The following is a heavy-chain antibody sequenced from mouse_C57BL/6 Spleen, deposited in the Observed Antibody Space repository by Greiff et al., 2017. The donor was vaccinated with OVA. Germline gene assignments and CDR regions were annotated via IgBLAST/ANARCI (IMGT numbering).Heavy chain of an antibody. Sequence: VNVVESGPGLVAPSQSLSITCTVSGFSLTSYGVSWVRQPPGKGLEWLGVIWGDGSTNYHSALISRLSISKDTSKGQVFLKLNSLQPDATAPYYCAKEDYGPLFDYWGQGTTLTVSS. D-gene: IGHD2-4*01. CDR2: IWGDGST. CDR1: GFSLTSYG. V-gene: IGHV2-3*01. J-gene: IGHJ2*01. CDR3: AKEDYGPLFDY.